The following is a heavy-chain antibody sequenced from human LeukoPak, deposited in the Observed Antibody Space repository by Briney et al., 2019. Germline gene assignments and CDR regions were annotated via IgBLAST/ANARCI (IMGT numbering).Heavy chain of an antibody. CDR3: AREHSGNSYSY. Sequence: GGSLRLSCAASGFTFSFYAMHWVRQAPGKGLEWVALISNDGNYRYYADSVKGRFTISRDNSKNTLYLQMNSLRGEDTAVYFCAREHSGNSYSYWGQGTLVTVSS. D-gene: IGHD1-26*01. J-gene: IGHJ4*02. CDR2: ISNDGNYR. V-gene: IGHV3-30*04. CDR1: GFTFSFYA.